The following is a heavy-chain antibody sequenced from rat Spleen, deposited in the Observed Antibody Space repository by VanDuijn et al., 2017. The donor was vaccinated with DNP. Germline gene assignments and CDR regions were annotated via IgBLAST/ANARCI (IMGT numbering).Heavy chain of an antibody. J-gene: IGHJ4*01. V-gene: IGHV5-20*01. Sequence: EVQLVESGGGLVQPGRSLKLSCAASGFTFSDYYMAWVRQAPTKGLEWVAYISYDGGSTYYGDSVKGRFTVSSDNAKSSLYLQMDSLRSEDTATYYCARQGHYYAIDAWGQGTSVTVSS. CDR3: ARQGHYYAIDA. CDR2: ISYDGGST. CDR1: GFTFSDYY.